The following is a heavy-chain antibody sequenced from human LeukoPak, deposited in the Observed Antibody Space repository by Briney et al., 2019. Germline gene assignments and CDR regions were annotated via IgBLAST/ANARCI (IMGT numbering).Heavy chain of an antibody. D-gene: IGHD2-2*01. CDR1: GGSISSGDCY. Sequence: PSETLSLTCTVSGGSISSGDCYWSWIRQPPGKGLEWIGYIYYSGSTYYNPSLKSRVTISVDTSKNQFSLKLSSVTAADTAVYYCARGDCSSTSCYAGDYWGQGSLVTVSS. CDR3: ARGDCSSTSCYAGDY. V-gene: IGHV4-30-4*01. J-gene: IGHJ4*02. CDR2: IYYSGST.